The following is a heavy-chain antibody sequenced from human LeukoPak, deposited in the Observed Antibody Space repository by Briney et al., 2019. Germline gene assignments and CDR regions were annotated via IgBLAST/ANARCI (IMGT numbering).Heavy chain of an antibody. CDR2: INHSGST. CDR1: GGSFSGYY. Sequence: PSETLSLTCAVYGGSFSGYYWSWIRQPPGKGLEWIGEINHSGSTNYNPSLKSRVTISVDTSKNQFSLKLSSVTAADTAVYYCARGPYSIDIAVVPAARELVGYFDPWGQGTLVTVSS. CDR3: ARGPYSIDIAVVPAARELVGYFDP. V-gene: IGHV4-34*01. J-gene: IGHJ5*02. D-gene: IGHD2-2*01.